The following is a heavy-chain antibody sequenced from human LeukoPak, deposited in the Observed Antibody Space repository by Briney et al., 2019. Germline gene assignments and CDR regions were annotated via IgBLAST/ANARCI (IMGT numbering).Heavy chain of an antibody. J-gene: IGHJ3*02. V-gene: IGHV1-2*02. D-gene: IGHD3-3*01. CDR2: INPNSGGT. Sequence: ASVKVSCKASGYTFTSYYMHWVREAPGQGLEWMAWINPNSGGTNYAQKFRGRVTMTRDTSISTAYMELSRLRSDDTAVYYCARERFLEWLRAFDIWGQGTMVTVSS. CDR3: ARERFLEWLRAFDI. CDR1: GYTFTSYY.